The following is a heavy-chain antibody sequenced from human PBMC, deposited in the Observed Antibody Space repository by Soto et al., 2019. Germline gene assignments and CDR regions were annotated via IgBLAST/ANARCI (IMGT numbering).Heavy chain of an antibody. J-gene: IGHJ6*02. CDR1: GFTFSSYW. D-gene: IGHD5-18*01. Sequence: GGSLRLSCAASGFTFSSYWMSWVRQAPGKGLEWVANIKQDGSEKYYVDSVKGRFTISRDNAKNSLYLQMNSLRAEDTAVYYCARDPVDTAMAPYYYYYGMDVWGQGTTVTVSS. CDR3: ARDPVDTAMAPYYYYYGMDV. CDR2: IKQDGSEK. V-gene: IGHV3-7*05.